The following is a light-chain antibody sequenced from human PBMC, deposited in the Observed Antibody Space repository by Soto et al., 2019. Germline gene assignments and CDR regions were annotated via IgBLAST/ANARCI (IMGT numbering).Light chain of an antibody. CDR2: YNN. CDR1: NSNIGAGYD. CDR3: CSFAGSLNFV. J-gene: IGLJ1*01. Sequence: QSVLTQPPSVSGAPGQRVTISCTGSNSNIGAGYDVHWYQQLPGTAPKLLIYYNNIRPSGVPDRFSGSKSGTTASLTISGLQAEDEADYYCCSFAGSLNFVFGTGTKVTVL. V-gene: IGLV1-40*01.